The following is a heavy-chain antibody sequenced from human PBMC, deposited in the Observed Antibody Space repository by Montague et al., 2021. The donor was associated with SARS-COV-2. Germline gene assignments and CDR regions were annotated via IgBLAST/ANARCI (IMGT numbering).Heavy chain of an antibody. Sequence: SLRLSCAASGFTFDNYGMSWVRQGPGKGLEWVSGIKRKGDSTGYEDSVKGRFTISRDNAKNFLCLQMNSLRVEDTALYYCVRGAAAGPLDSWGQGTLVTVS. D-gene: IGHD6-13*01. CDR1: GFTFDNYG. J-gene: IGHJ4*02. CDR3: VRGAAAGPLDS. V-gene: IGHV3-20*04. CDR2: IKRKGDST.